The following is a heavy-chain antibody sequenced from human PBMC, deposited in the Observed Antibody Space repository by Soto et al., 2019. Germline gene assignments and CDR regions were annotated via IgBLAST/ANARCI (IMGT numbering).Heavy chain of an antibody. CDR3: ARVGGYCSGGSCYVGEPLDY. CDR2: ISAYNGNT. CDR1: GYTFTSYG. V-gene: IGHV1-18*01. D-gene: IGHD2-15*01. Sequence: GASVKVSCKASGYTFTSYGISWVRQAPGQGLEWMGWISAYNGNTNYAQKLQGRVTMTTDTSTSTAYMELRSLRSDDTAVYYCARVGGYCSGGSCYVGEPLDYWGRGTLVTVSS. J-gene: IGHJ4*02.